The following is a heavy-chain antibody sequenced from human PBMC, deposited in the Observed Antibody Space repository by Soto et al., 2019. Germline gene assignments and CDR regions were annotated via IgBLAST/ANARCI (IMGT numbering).Heavy chain of an antibody. CDR2: IPASSGNT. D-gene: IGHD2-21*01. Sequence: EVQLLESGGGSVQPGGSLRLSCAASGFTFSSYAMSWVRQAPGKGLEWVSGIPASSGNTYYADSVKGRFSMSRENSKNTLFLQMSSLRVEDTALYYCAKIVSVPFLWGRGTPGTVSP. CDR1: GFTFSSYA. CDR3: AKIVSVPFL. V-gene: IGHV3-23*01. J-gene: IGHJ2*01.